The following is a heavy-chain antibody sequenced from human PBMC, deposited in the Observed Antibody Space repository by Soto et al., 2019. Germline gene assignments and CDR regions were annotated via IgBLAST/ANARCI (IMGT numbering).Heavy chain of an antibody. J-gene: IGHJ4*02. CDR3: ARVRGGIAVAPARYYFDY. Sequence: ASVKVSCKASGYTFTSYYMHWVRQAPGQGLEWMGIINPSGGSTSYAQKFQGRVTMTRDTSTSTVYMELSSLRSEDTAVFYCARVRGGIAVAPARYYFDYWGQGTLVTVSS. D-gene: IGHD6-19*01. V-gene: IGHV1-46*01. CDR2: INPSGGST. CDR1: GYTFTSYY.